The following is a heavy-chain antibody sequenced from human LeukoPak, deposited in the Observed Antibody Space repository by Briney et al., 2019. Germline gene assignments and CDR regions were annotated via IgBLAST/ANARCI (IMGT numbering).Heavy chain of an antibody. CDR3: TRPHTGTHGTFHF. D-gene: IGHD2/OR15-2a*01. V-gene: IGHV3-30*01. CDR2: ISYDGSDK. CDR1: GFTFTTYA. Sequence: GRSLRLSCAASGFTFTTYAMHWVRQAPGKGPEWVARISYDGSDKYYADSVTGRFTISRDDPKNTVFPQMNSLRLEDTATSYCTRPHTGTHGTFHFWGQGTVVTVSS. J-gene: IGHJ3*01.